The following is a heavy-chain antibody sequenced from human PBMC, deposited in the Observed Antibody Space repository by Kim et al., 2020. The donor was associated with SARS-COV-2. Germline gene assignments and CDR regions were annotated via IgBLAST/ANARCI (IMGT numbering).Heavy chain of an antibody. D-gene: IGHD6-13*01. CDR2: RRST. V-gene: IGHV4-4*09. J-gene: IGHJ4*02. CDR3: ARGVSPDY. Sequence: RRSTNNNPTLKSRVTISVDTSKNQFSLKLSSVTAADTAVYYCARGVSPDYWGQGTLVTVSS.